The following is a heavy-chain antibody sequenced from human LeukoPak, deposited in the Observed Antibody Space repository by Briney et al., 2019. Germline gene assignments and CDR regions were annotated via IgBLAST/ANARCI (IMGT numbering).Heavy chain of an antibody. J-gene: IGHJ4*02. Sequence: PGGSLRLSCAASGFTFSSYSMNWVRQAPGKGLEWVSYISSSSSTIYYADSVKGRFTISRDNAKNSLYLQMNSLRAEDTAVYYCARGLESPPGDYWGQGTLVTVSS. CDR2: ISSSSSTI. CDR3: ARGLESPPGDY. D-gene: IGHD6-6*01. CDR1: GFTFSSYS. V-gene: IGHV3-48*01.